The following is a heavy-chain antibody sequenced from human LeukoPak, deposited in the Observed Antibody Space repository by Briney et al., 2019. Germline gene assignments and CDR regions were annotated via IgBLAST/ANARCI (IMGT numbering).Heavy chain of an antibody. Sequence: PGGSLRLSCAASGFTFSDYYMSWIRQAPGKGLEWVSYISSSGSTIYYADSVKGRFTISRDNAKNSLYLQMNSLRAEDTAVYYCAREGSYYDSSGYPRPLDYWGQGTLVTVSS. V-gene: IGHV3-11*01. J-gene: IGHJ4*02. CDR2: ISSSGSTI. CDR1: GFTFSDYY. CDR3: AREGSYYDSSGYPRPLDY. D-gene: IGHD3-22*01.